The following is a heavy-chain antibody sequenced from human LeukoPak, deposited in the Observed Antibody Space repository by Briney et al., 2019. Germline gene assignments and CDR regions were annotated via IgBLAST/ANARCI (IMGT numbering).Heavy chain of an antibody. CDR2: INHSGST. V-gene: IGHV4-34*01. CDR1: GGSFSGYY. D-gene: IGHD3-10*01. CDR3: AGGPDYYGSGSYYS. J-gene: IGHJ5*02. Sequence: SETLSLTCAVYGGSFSGYYWSWIRQPPGKGLEWIGEINHSGSTNYNPSLKSRVTISIDTSKNQFSLKLSSVTAADTAVYYRAGGPDYYGSGSYYSWGQGTLVTVSS.